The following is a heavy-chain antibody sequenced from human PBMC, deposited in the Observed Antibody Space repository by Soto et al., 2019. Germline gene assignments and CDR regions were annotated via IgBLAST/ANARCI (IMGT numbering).Heavy chain of an antibody. CDR2: ISSSSSYI. CDR1: GFTFSSYS. J-gene: IGHJ4*02. Sequence: VGSLRRSCAASGFTFSSYSMNWVRQAPGKGLEWVSSISSSSSYIYYADSVKGRFTISRDNAKNSLYLQMNSLRAEDTAVYYCARDPTLGDYDILTGYYYWGQGTLVTVSS. V-gene: IGHV3-21*01. D-gene: IGHD3-9*01. CDR3: ARDPTLGDYDILTGYYY.